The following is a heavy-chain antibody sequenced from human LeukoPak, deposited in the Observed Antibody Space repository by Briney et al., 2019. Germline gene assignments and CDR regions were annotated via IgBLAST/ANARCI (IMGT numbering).Heavy chain of an antibody. CDR3: ARGADDYGDYENFDY. D-gene: IGHD4-17*01. V-gene: IGHV3-30*07. CDR1: GFTFSSYA. Sequence: GRSLRLSCAASGFTFSSYAMHWVRQAPGKGLEWVAVIWYDGSNKYYADSVKGRFTISRDNSKNTLYLQMNSLRAEDTAVYYCARGADDYGDYENFDYWGQGTLVTVSS. CDR2: IWYDGSNK. J-gene: IGHJ4*02.